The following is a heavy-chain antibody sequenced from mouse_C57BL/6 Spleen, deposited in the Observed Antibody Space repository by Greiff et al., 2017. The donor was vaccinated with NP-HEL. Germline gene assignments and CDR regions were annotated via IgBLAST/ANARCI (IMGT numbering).Heavy chain of an antibody. D-gene: IGHD2-2*01. V-gene: IGHV1-64*01. CDR2: IHPNSGST. J-gene: IGHJ2*01. Sequence: QVQLQQPGAELVKPGASVKLSCKASGYTFTSYWMHWVKQRPGQGLEWIGMIHPNSGSTNYNEKFKSKATLTVDKSSSTAYMQLSSLTSEDSAVYYCARATMVTTKGYFDYWGQGTTLTVSS. CDR1: GYTFTSYW. CDR3: ARATMVTTKGYFDY.